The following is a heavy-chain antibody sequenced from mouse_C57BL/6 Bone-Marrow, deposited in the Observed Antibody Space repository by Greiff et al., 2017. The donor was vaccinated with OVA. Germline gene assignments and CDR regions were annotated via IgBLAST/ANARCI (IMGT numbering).Heavy chain of an antibody. D-gene: IGHD1-1*01. Sequence: ESGPGLVKPSQSLSLTCSVTGYSITSGYYWNWIRQFPGNKLEWMGYISYDGSNNYNPSPKNRISITRDTSKNQFFLKLNSVTTEDTATYYCARDGGLLLRLGYFDVWGTGTTVTVSS. CDR3: ARDGGLLLRLGYFDV. V-gene: IGHV3-6*01. CDR1: GYSITSGYY. J-gene: IGHJ1*03. CDR2: ISYDGSN.